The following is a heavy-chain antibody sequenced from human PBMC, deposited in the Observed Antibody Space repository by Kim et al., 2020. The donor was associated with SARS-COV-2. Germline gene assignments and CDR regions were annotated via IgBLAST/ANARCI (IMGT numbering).Heavy chain of an antibody. D-gene: IGHD1-7*01. CDR2: IYHSGST. CDR3: ARGTGTAIGWFDP. V-gene: IGHV4-38-2*02. CDR1: GYSISSGYY. Sequence: SETLSLTCTVSGYSISSGYYWGWIRQPPGKGLEWIGSIYHSGSTYYNPSLKSRVTISVDTSKNQFSLKLSSVTAADTAVYYCARGTGTAIGWFDPWGQGTLVTVSS. J-gene: IGHJ5*02.